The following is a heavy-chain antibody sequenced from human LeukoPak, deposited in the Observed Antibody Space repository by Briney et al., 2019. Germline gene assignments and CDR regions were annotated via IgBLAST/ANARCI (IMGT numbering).Heavy chain of an antibody. J-gene: IGHJ4*02. CDR2: IYYSGST. CDR1: GGSISSYY. Sequence: SETLSLTCTVSGGSISSYYWSWIRQPPGKGLEWIGYIYYSGSTNYNPSLKSRVTISVDTSKNQFSLKLSSVTAADTAVYYCARERIGYSSGWYLGYFDYWGQGTLVTVSS. D-gene: IGHD6-19*01. CDR3: ARERIGYSSGWYLGYFDY. V-gene: IGHV4-59*01.